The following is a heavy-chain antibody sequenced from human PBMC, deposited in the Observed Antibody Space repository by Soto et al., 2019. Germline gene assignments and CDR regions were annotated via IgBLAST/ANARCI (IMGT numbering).Heavy chain of an antibody. CDR2: IIPIFGTA. CDR3: ARGPTFNNYYFDY. J-gene: IGHJ4*02. V-gene: IGHV1-69*13. CDR1: GGTFSSYA. Sequence: SVKVSCKASGGTFSSYAISWVRQAPGQGLEWMGGIIPIFGTANYAQKFQGRVTITADESTSTAYMELSSLRSEDTAVYYCARGPTFNNYYFDYWGQGTLVTVSS. D-gene: IGHD1-20*01.